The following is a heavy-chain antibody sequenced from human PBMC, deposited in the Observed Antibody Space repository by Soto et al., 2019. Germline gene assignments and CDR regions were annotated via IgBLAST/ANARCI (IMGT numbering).Heavy chain of an antibody. Sequence: QVQLVQSGAEVKKPGASVKVSCKASGYTFTSYGISWVRQAPGQGLEWMGWISAYNRNTNYAQKLQGRVTMNTDTATSTAYMELRSLRSDDTAVYYCARGESSTSLLLWVKRSNPGYFQHWGQGTLVTVSS. CDR2: ISAYNRNT. CDR1: GYTFTSYG. J-gene: IGHJ1*01. V-gene: IGHV1-18*01. CDR3: ARGESSTSLLLWVKRSNPGYFQH. D-gene: IGHD2-2*01.